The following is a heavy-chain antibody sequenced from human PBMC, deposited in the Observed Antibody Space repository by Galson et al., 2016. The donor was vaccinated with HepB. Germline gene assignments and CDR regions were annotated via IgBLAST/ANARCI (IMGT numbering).Heavy chain of an antibody. Sequence: SETLSLTCTVSGGSISSGGFYWGWIRQPPGKGLEWIASIYYSGNTYYNPSLKSRVTISVDTSKNQFSLKLSSVTAADTAVYYCARRSITTMPVWGQGTTVTVSS. CDR3: ARRSITTMPV. CDR1: GGSISSGGFY. J-gene: IGHJ6*02. D-gene: IGHD3-22*01. CDR2: IYYSGNT. V-gene: IGHV4-39*01.